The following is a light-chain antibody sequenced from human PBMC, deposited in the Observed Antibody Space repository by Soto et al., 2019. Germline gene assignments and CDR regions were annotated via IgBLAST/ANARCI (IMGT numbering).Light chain of an antibody. V-gene: IGKV3-20*01. CDR3: QQYGSSPLT. Sequence: EIVLTQSPGTLSLSPGERATLSCRASQSVSSSYLAWYQQQPGQAPRLLIYGASSRATGIPDRFSGSGSGTDFTLTISRLEPEDFAVYYCQQYGSSPLTFGGGTQVEIK. J-gene: IGKJ4*01. CDR2: GAS. CDR1: QSVSSSY.